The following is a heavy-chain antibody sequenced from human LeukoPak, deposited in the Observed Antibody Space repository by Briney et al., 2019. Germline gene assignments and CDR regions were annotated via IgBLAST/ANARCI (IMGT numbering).Heavy chain of an antibody. Sequence: SETLSLTCAVYGGSFSGYYWSWIRQPPGKGLEWIGYIYYSGSTNYDPSLKSRVTISVDTSKNQFSLKLSSVTAADTAVYYCARVPNSSSWSVWFDPCGQGTLVTVSS. CDR2: IYYSGST. D-gene: IGHD6-13*01. J-gene: IGHJ5*02. CDR3: ARVPNSSSWSVWFDP. CDR1: GGSFSGYY. V-gene: IGHV4-59*01.